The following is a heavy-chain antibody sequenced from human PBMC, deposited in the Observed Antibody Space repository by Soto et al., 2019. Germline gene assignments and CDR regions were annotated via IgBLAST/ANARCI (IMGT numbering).Heavy chain of an antibody. CDR2: IYPGDSDT. V-gene: IGHV5-51*01. CDR1: GYSFTSYW. Sequence: PGESLKISGKGSGYSFTSYWIGWVRQMPGKGLEWMGIIYPGDSDTRYSPSFQGQVTISADKSISTAYLQWSSLKASDTAMYYCARGWDGGYEGYNWFDPWGQGTLVTVSS. CDR3: ARGWDGGYEGYNWFDP. J-gene: IGHJ5*02. D-gene: IGHD5-12*01.